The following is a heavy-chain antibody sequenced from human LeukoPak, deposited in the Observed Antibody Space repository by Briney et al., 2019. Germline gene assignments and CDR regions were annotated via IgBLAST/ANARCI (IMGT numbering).Heavy chain of an antibody. J-gene: IGHJ4*02. CDR1: GGTFSSYA. V-gene: IGHV1-69*06. CDR3: AREDYGDRLFGY. Sequence: GSSVKVSCKASGGTFSSYAISWVRQAPGQGLEWMGGIIPIFGTASYAQKFQGRVTITADKSTSTAYMELSSLRSEDTAVYYCAREDYGDRLFGYWGQGTLVTVSS. D-gene: IGHD4-17*01. CDR2: IIPIFGTA.